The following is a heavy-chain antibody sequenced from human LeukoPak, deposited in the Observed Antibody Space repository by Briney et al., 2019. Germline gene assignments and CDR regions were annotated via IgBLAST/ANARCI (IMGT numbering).Heavy chain of an antibody. D-gene: IGHD3-3*01. J-gene: IGHJ6*03. CDR2: IYYSGST. V-gene: IGHV4-59*01. CDR3: ARSRYLTISYYYMDV. CDR1: GGSISSYY. Sequence: PSETLSLTCTVSGGSISSYYWSWIRQPPGKGLEWIGYIYYSGSTNYSPSLKSRVTISVDTSKNQFSLKLSSVTAADTAVYYCARSRYLTISYYYMDVWGKGTTVTVSS.